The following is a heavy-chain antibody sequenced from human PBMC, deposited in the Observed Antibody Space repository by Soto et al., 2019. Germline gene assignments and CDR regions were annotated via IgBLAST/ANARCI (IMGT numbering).Heavy chain of an antibody. Sequence: QVQLQESGPGLVKPSQTLSLTCTVSGGSISSGGYYWSWIRQHPGKGLEWIGYIYYSGSTYYNPSLNRRLTISVDTSKHQLPLKPSSVTAADTAVYYCARRVTAMPWGQATLVTVSS. D-gene: IGHD5-18*01. CDR1: GGSISSGGYY. CDR3: ARRVTAMP. J-gene: IGHJ4*02. V-gene: IGHV4-31*03. CDR2: IYYSGST.